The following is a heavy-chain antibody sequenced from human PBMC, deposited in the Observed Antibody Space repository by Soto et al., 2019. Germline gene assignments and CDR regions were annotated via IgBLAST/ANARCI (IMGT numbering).Heavy chain of an antibody. CDR3: TTVIGDLEWELLVY. CDR1: GYTFTCYY. Sequence: GALVKVSGKRSGYTFTCYYMHWVRQTHGQGLEWMGIINPSGGSTSYAQKFQGRVTMTRDTSTSTVYMELSSLKTEDTAVYYCTTVIGDLEWELLVYWGQGTLVTVSS. V-gene: IGHV1-46*01. CDR2: INPSGGST. D-gene: IGHD1-26*01. J-gene: IGHJ4*02.